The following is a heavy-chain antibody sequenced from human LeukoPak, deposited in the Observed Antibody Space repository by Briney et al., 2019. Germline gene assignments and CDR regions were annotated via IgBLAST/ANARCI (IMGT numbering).Heavy chain of an antibody. CDR1: GFTFSHYG. V-gene: IGHV3-23*01. Sequence: PGGSLRLSCAASGFTFSHYGMNWVRQAPGKGLEWVSGISGSGGITYYADSVKGRFTISRDNSKNTMFLEMISLTADDTAVYYCAKDNGRLWYEDWSQGIRVTVSS. CDR3: AKDNGRLWYED. J-gene: IGHJ4*02. D-gene: IGHD5-18*01. CDR2: ISGSGGIT.